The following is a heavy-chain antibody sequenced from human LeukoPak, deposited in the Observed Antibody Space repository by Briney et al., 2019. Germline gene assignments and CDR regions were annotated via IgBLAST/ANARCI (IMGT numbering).Heavy chain of an antibody. CDR1: GFTFSSYW. CDR2: IKQDGSEK. CDR3: ARGHSSGWRISTRLLGY. J-gene: IGHJ4*02. Sequence: GGSLRLSCAASGFTFSSYWMSWVRQAPGKGLEWVANIKQDGSEKYYVDSVKGRFTISRDNAKNSLYLQMNSLRAEDTAVYYCARGHSSGWRISTRLLGYWGQGTLVTVSS. D-gene: IGHD6-19*01. V-gene: IGHV3-7*01.